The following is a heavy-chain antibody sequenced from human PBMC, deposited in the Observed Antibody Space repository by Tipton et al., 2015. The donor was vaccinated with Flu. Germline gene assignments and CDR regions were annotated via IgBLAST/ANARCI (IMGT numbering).Heavy chain of an antibody. Sequence: TLSLTCAASGFTLSSYWMSWVRQAPGKGLEWVANIKQDGSEKYYVDSVKGRFTISRDNAKNSLYLQMNSLRVEDTAVYYCARRDYSNYVSDPKSWFDPWGQGILVTVSS. CDR3: ARRDYSNYVSDPKSWFDP. J-gene: IGHJ5*02. CDR2: IKQDGSEK. V-gene: IGHV3-7*01. D-gene: IGHD4-11*01. CDR1: GFTLSSYW.